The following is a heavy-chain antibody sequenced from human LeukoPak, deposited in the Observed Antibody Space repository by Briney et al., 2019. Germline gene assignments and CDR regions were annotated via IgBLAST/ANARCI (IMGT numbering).Heavy chain of an antibody. CDR2: ISSSGSTI. V-gene: IGHV3-48*03. CDR1: GFTFSSYE. CDR3: AKCHYDSSGYRFDY. D-gene: IGHD3-22*01. Sequence: GGSLRLSCAASGFTFSSYEMNWVRQAPGKGLEWVSYISSSGSTIYHADSVKGRFTISRDNAKNSLYLQMNSLRAEDTAVYYCAKCHYDSSGYRFDYWGQGTLVTVSS. J-gene: IGHJ4*02.